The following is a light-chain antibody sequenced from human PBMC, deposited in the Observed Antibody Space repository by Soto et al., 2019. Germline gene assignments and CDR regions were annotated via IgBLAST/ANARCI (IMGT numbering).Light chain of an antibody. CDR3: QQYGRSVT. CDR2: GAS. Sequence: EIVLTQSPGTLPLSPGERATLSCRASQSVSSSYLAWYQQKPGQAPRLLIYGASSRATGIPDRFSGSGSGTDFTLTISRLEPEDFAVYYYQQYGRSVTFGQGTKVEIK. J-gene: IGKJ4*01. V-gene: IGKV3-20*01. CDR1: QSVSSSY.